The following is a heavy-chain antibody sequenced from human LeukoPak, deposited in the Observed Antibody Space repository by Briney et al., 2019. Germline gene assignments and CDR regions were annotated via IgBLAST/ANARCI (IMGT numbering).Heavy chain of an antibody. CDR1: GGSISSGGYY. CDR3: ARALGYCSGGSCYKGGYYYYGMDA. Sequence: SQTLSLTCTVSGGSISSGGYYWSWIRQHPGKGLEWIGYIYYSGSTYYNPSLKSRVTISVDTSKNQFSLKLSSVTAADTAVYYCARALGYCSGGSCYKGGYYYYGMDAWGKGTTVTVSS. CDR2: IYYSGST. V-gene: IGHV4-31*03. J-gene: IGHJ6*04. D-gene: IGHD2-15*01.